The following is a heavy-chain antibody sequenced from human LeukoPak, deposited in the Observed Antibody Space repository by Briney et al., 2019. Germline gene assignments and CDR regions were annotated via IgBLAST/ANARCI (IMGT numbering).Heavy chain of an antibody. CDR1: GGTFSSYA. CDR2: IIPIFGTA. J-gene: IGHJ6*03. CDR3: AREAGDNYYYYYMDV. Sequence: ASVKVSCKASGGTFSSYAISWVRQAPGQGLEWMGGIIPIFGTANYAQKFQGRVTITADESTGTAYMELSSLRSEDTAVYYCAREAGDNYYYYYMDVWGKGTTVTVSS. D-gene: IGHD2-21*02. V-gene: IGHV1-69*13.